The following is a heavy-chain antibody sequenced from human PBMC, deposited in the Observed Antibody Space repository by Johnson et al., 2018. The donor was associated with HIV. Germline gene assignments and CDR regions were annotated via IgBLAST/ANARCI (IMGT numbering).Heavy chain of an antibody. V-gene: IGHV3-30-3*01. D-gene: IGHD3-22*01. Sequence: QMLLVESGGGVVQPGGSLILSCAASGFTFSSYAMHWVRQAPGKGLEWVAIMSYDGSNKYYADSVKGRFTISRDTSKNTLYLQMNSLRAEDTAVYYCARDINYYDSSGYLIGSDAFDLWGQGTMVTVSS. J-gene: IGHJ3*01. CDR2: MSYDGSNK. CDR1: GFTFSSYA. CDR3: ARDINYYDSSGYLIGSDAFDL.